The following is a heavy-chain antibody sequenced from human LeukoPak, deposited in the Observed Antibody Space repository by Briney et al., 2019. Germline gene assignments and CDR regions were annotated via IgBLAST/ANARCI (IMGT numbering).Heavy chain of an antibody. Sequence: ASVKVSCKASGYTFTSYGISWVRQAPGQGLEWMGWISAYNGNTNYAQKFQGRVTITADKSTSTAYMELSSLRSEDTAVYYCARTAKLRFLEWLSAPHDAFDIWGQGTMVTVSS. V-gene: IGHV1-18*01. D-gene: IGHD3-3*01. J-gene: IGHJ3*02. CDR1: GYTFTSYG. CDR2: ISAYNGNT. CDR3: ARTAKLRFLEWLSAPHDAFDI.